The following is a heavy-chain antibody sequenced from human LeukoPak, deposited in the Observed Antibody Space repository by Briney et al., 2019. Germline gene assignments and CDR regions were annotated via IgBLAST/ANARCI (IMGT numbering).Heavy chain of an antibody. D-gene: IGHD3-10*01. CDR2: FDPEDGET. CDR1: GYTLTELS. J-gene: IGHJ3*02. CDR3: ATAYYGSGSYYNLDDAFDI. V-gene: IGHV1-24*01. Sequence: ASVRVSCKVSGYTLTELSMHWVRQAPGKGLEWMGGFDPEDGETIYAQKLQGRVTMTEDTSTDTAYMELSSLRSEDTAVYYCATAYYGSGSYYNLDDAFDIWGQGTMVTVSS.